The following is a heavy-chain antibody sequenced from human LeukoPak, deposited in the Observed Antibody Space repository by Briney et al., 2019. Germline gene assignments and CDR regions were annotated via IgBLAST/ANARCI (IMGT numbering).Heavy chain of an antibody. V-gene: IGHV4-30-2*01. J-gene: IGHJ5*02. CDR1: GGSISSGGYS. Sequence: SETLSLTCAVSGGSISSGGYSWSWIRQPPGKGLEWIGYIYHSGSTHYNPSLKSRVTISVDRSKNQFSLKLSSVTAADTAVYYCARTLYYYDSSGYYNWFDPWGQGTLVTVSS. CDR2: IYHSGST. CDR3: ARTLYYYDSSGYYNWFDP. D-gene: IGHD3-22*01.